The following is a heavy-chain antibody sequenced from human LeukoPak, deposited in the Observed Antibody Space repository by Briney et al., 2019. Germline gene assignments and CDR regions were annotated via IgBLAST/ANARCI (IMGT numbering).Heavy chain of an antibody. CDR2: IGGSGSNT. Sequence: PGGSLRLSCAASGFTFSTYGMNWVRQAPGKGLEWVSAIGGSGSNTYYADSVKGRFTISRDNSKNTLYLQMNSLRAEDTAVYYCAKDQAPIWFGELWFSAFDIWGQGTMVTVSS. D-gene: IGHD3-10*01. V-gene: IGHV3-23*01. J-gene: IGHJ3*02. CDR1: GFTFSTYG. CDR3: AKDQAPIWFGELWFSAFDI.